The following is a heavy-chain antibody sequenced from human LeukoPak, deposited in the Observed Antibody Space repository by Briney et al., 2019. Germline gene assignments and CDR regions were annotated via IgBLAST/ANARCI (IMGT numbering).Heavy chain of an antibody. J-gene: IGHJ3*02. CDR1: GFTFSSYA. Sequence: PSGGSLRLSCAASGFTFSSYAMHWVRQAPGKGLEWVAVISYDGSNKYYVDSVKGRFTISRDNSKNTLYLQMNSLRAEDTAVYYCARDESGDNDAFDIWGQGTMVTVSS. CDR2: ISYDGSNK. D-gene: IGHD2-21*01. V-gene: IGHV3-30-3*01. CDR3: ARDESGDNDAFDI.